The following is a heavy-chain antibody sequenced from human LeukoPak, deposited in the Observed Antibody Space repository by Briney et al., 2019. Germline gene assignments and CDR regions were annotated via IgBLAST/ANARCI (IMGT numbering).Heavy chain of an antibody. V-gene: IGHV1-18*01. D-gene: IGHD2-21*01. CDR3: ARDNGHKSVDY. J-gene: IGHJ4*02. CDR1: GYTFSSYG. CDR2: ISGYNGNT. Sequence: VASVKVSCKTSGYTFSSYGISWLRQAPGEGLEWMGWISGYNGNTNYLQKFQGRVTVTTDTSTSTLHLEVRSLRSDDTAVYYCARDNGHKSVDYWGQGTLVTVSS.